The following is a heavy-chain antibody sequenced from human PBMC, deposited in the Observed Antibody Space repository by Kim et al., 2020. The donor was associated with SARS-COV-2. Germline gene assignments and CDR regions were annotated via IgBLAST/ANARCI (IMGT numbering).Heavy chain of an antibody. J-gene: IGHJ4*02. Sequence: SETLSLTCTVSGGSISSSSYYWGWIRQPPGKGLEWIGSIYYSGCTYYNPSLKSRVIITVDMSKNQFFLKLSSMTAADTAVYYCANDFDTGTTYWGQGTL. V-gene: IGHV4-39*07. CDR3: ANDFDTGTTY. D-gene: IGHD4-4*01. CDR2: IYYSGCT. CDR1: GGSISSSSYY.